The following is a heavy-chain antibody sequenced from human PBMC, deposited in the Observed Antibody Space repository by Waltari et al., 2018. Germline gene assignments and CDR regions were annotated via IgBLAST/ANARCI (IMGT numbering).Heavy chain of an antibody. Sequence: VQLLESGGGMLQPGGSLILSCSASGFTFSTYAMSWVRQATGKGLEWVSVINGRSSTTYYADSVQGRFTISRDNSKNTLYLQMNSLRADDTAMYYCVKDFDYWGQGTLVIVSS. CDR2: INGRSSTT. CDR1: GFTFSTYA. J-gene: IGHJ4*02. V-gene: IGHV3-23*01. CDR3: VKDFDY.